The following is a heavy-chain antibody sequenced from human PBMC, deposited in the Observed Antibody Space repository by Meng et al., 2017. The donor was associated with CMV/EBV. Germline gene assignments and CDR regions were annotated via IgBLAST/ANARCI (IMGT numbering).Heavy chain of an antibody. D-gene: IGHD3-10*01. CDR3: ARESGSGSYYIHYGMDV. CDR1: GYTFTSYY. V-gene: IGHV1-46*01. CDR2: INPSGGST. Sequence: ASVKVSCKASGYTFTSYYMHWVRQAPGQGLEWMGIINPSGGSTSYAQKFQGRVTMTGDTSTSTVYMELSSLRSEDTAVYYCARESGSGSYYIHYGMDVWGQGTTVTVSS. J-gene: IGHJ6*02.